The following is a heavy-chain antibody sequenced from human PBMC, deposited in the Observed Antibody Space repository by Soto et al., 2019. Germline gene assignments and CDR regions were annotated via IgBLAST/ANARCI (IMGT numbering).Heavy chain of an antibody. CDR3: ARYIVVVPAAIPVGNWFDP. V-gene: IGHV4-30-2*01. CDR2: IYHSGST. J-gene: IGHJ5*02. D-gene: IGHD2-2*02. CDR1: GGSISSGGYS. Sequence: SETLSLTCAVSGGSISSGGYSWSWIRQPPGKGLEWIGYIYHSGSTYYNPSLKSRVTISVDRSKNQFSLKLSSVTAADTAVYYCARYIVVVPAAIPVGNWFDPWGQGTLGTVSS.